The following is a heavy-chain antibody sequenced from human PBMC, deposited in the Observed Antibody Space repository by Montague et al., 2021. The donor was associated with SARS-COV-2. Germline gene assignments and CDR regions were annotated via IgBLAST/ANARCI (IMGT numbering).Heavy chain of an antibody. J-gene: IGHJ4*02. Sequence: SETLSLTCTVSGGSISNYHWNWIRQPPGKGLEWIGYIDHSGNTNYNPSLKSRVTISVGTSKNQFSLKLSSVTAADTAVYYCARLGLRYFDWLLLGEGYFDYWGQGTLVTVSS. CDR3: ARLGLRYFDWLLLGEGYFDY. CDR1: GGSISNYH. CDR2: IDHSGNT. D-gene: IGHD3-9*01. V-gene: IGHV4-59*08.